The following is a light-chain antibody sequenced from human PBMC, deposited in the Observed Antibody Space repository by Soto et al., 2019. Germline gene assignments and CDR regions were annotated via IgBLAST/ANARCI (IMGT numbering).Light chain of an antibody. CDR3: QQYNSSPRGT. CDR2: RAS. CDR1: QSISSY. Sequence: DIQMTQSPSTLSASVGDRVTISCRASQSISSYLAWYQQKPGQAPRLLMFRASSWETGFPARFSGSGSGTEFTLTISSLQPEDFGIYYCQQYNSSPRGTFGGGTKVDIK. V-gene: IGKV1-5*01. J-gene: IGKJ4*01.